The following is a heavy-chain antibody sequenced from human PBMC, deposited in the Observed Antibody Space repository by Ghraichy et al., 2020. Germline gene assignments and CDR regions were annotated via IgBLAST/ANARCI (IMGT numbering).Heavy chain of an antibody. V-gene: IGHV3-23*01. J-gene: IGHJ4*02. CDR3: AKEDVVSAAPID. D-gene: IGHD2-15*01. Sequence: LSLTCAASGFIFASYAMTWVRQAPGKGLEWVSGIGGSGGNTYYADSVKGRFTVSRDNSKNTLYLQMNRLRAEDTAVYYCAKEDVVSAAPIDWGQGTLVPVSA. CDR1: GFIFASYA. CDR2: IGGSGGNT.